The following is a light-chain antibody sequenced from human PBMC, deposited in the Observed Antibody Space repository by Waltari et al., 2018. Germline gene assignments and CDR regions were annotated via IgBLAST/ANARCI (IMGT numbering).Light chain of an antibody. J-gene: IGKJ2*01. CDR1: QNIGSS. CDR3: QQTYVAPRT. V-gene: IGKV1-39*01. CDR2: TTS. Sequence: DIQMTQSPSSLSASVGHRVTITCRARQNIGSSLNWIRQRPGEAPKLLIFTTSSLQSGVPSWFSGSGSGTDFTLYISSLHPEDFATYFCQQTYVAPRTFGLGTKLEI.